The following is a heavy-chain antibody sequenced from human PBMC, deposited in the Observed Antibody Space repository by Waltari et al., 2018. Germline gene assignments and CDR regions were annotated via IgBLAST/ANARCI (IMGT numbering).Heavy chain of an antibody. CDR1: GFTFSSFG. CDR3: ARDQYGTGNDDDPHYGLDV. V-gene: IGHV3-30*03. CDR2: ISFHGSKK. J-gene: IGHJ6*02. D-gene: IGHD5-12*01. Sequence: QMQLVASGGDVVQPGRSLRLSCTASGFTFSSFGLHWVRRAPGKGLEWLSGISFHGSKKYYADSVKGRFTISRDNSRDTLYLQMDSLKVADTAVYFCARDQYGTGNDDDPHYGLDVWGQGTAVTVSS.